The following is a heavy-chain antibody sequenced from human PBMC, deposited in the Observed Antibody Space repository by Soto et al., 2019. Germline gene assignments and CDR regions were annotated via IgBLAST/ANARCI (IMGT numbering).Heavy chain of an antibody. CDR1: GGSISSGEY. CDR3: GRGSGVTTNWFDP. V-gene: IGHV4-30-4*01. D-gene: IGHD4-17*01. J-gene: IGHJ5*02. Sequence: SETLSLTCNVSGGSISSGEYWSWIRQHPGKGLEWIGYIFYTGATHYNPSLKGRVTIPVDRSKNQISLKLSSVTAADTAVYYCGRGSGVTTNWFDPWGQGTLVTVSS. CDR2: IFYTGAT.